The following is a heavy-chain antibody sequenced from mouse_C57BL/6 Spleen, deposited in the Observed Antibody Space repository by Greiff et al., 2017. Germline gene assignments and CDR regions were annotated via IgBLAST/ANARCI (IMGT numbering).Heavy chain of an antibody. Sequence: QVQLQQSGAELVRPGTSVKVSCKASGYAFTNYLIEWVKQRPGQGLEGIGVINPGSGGTNYNEKFKGKATLTADKSSSTAYMQLSSLTSEDSAVYFCARGGYNWYFDVWGTGTTVTVSS. CDR3: ARGGYNWYFDV. D-gene: IGHD2-2*01. J-gene: IGHJ1*03. CDR2: INPGSGGT. V-gene: IGHV1-54*01. CDR1: GYAFTNYL.